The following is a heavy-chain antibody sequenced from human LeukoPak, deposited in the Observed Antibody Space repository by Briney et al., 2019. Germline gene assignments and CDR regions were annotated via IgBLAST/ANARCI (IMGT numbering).Heavy chain of an antibody. Sequence: PSETLSLTCTVSGGSISSYYWSWIRQPPGKGLEWIGYIYYSGSTNYNPSLKSRVTISVDTSKNQFSLKLSSVTAVDTAVYYCASLVRFSSDYFDYWGQGTLVTVSS. V-gene: IGHV4-59*01. J-gene: IGHJ4*02. CDR1: GGSISSYY. CDR2: IYYSGST. CDR3: ASLVRFSSDYFDY. D-gene: IGHD6-6*01.